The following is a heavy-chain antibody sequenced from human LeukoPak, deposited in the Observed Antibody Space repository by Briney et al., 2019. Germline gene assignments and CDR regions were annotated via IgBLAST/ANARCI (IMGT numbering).Heavy chain of an antibody. CDR1: GGSISSYY. J-gene: IGHJ4*02. D-gene: IGHD5-18*01. CDR2: VYYSGST. V-gene: IGHV4-59*08. Sequence: SETLSLTCTVSGGSISSYYWSWIRQPPGKGLEWIGYVYYSGSTNYNPSLKSRVTISVDTSKNQFSLKLSSVTAADTAVYYCARQLWTNFDYWGQGTLVTVSS. CDR3: ARQLWTNFDY.